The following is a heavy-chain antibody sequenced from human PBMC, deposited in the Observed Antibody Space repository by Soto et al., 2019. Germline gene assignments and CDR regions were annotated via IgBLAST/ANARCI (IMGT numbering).Heavy chain of an antibody. CDR1: GFSMANPA. V-gene: IGHV3-23*01. CDR3: STLPTRVVPAAVILAT. D-gene: IGHD2-2*01. Sequence: EGSLRLSCEGSGFSMANPALRWLRQAPGTGLEWVAGLPGNGDHTYYAPSMRGRCTITTDKSKKTLFLQRQSLRADDTGVYYCSTLPTRVVPAAVILATWGQGTRVTVSS. CDR2: LPGNGDHT. J-gene: IGHJ5*02.